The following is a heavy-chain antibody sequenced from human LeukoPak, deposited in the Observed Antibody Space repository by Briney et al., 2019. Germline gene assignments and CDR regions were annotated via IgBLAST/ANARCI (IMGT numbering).Heavy chain of an antibody. CDR1: GGSFSGYY. CDR3: ARDYAVTGKFDY. J-gene: IGHJ4*02. V-gene: IGHV4-34*01. CDR2: INHSGST. D-gene: IGHD3-16*01. Sequence: SETLSLTCAVYGGSFSGYYWSWIRQPPGKGLEWIGEINHSGSTNYNPSLMSRVTISVDTSKNQFSLKLSSVTAADRAVYYCARDYAVTGKFDYWGQGTLVTVSS.